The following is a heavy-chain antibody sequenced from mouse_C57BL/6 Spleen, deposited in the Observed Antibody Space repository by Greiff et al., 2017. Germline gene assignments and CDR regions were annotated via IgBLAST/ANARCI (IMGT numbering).Heavy chain of an antibody. D-gene: IGHD1-1*02. J-gene: IGHJ2*01. CDR2: ISSGSSPI. Sequence: EVKLMESGGGLVKPGGSLKLSCAASGFTFSDYGMHWVRQAPEKGLEWVAYISSGSSPIYFAATVKGRFTISRDNAKNTLFLQMTSLRSEDTAMYYCARPYYYGGSPGSYWGQGTTLTVSS. V-gene: IGHV5-17*01. CDR3: ARPYYYGGSPGSY. CDR1: GFTFSDYG.